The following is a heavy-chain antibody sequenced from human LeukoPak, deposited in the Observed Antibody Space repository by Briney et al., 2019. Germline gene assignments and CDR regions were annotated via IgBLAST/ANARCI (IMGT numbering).Heavy chain of an antibody. CDR3: AKVAPGPFHY. Sequence: ASVKVSCKASGYTFTGYYIHWVRQAPGQGLEWMGWINPNSGVTNYAQRFQGRVTMTRDTSITTAYMDLSRLTSDDTAVYYCAKVAPGPFHYWGQGTLVTVSS. V-gene: IGHV1-2*02. CDR2: INPNSGVT. CDR1: GYTFTGYY. J-gene: IGHJ4*02.